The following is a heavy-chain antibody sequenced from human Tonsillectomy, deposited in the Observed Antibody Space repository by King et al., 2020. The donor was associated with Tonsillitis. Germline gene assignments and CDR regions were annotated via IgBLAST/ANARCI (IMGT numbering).Heavy chain of an antibody. CDR3: ATDPGAGSRYSYGYGYFDY. D-gene: IGHD5-18*01. CDR2: ISWNSGSI. CDR1: GFTFDDYA. J-gene: IGHJ4*02. V-gene: IGHV3-9*01. Sequence: DVQLVESGGGLVQPGRSLRLSCAASGFTFDDYAMHWVRQAPGKGLEWVSGISWNSGSIGYADSVKGRFTISRDNAKNSLYLQMNSLRAEDTALYYCATDPGAGSRYSYGYGYFDYWGQGTLVTVSS.